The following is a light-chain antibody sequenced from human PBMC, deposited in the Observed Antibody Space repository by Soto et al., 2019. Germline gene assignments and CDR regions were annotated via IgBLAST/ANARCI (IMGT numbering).Light chain of an antibody. CDR1: QTVSSTY. CDR2: GAS. V-gene: IGKV3-20*01. Sequence: EIVLTQSPGTLSLSPGGRATLSCRASQTVSSTYLAWYQQKPGQAPRLLIYGASNRATGIPDRFSGSGSGTDFTLTINGLEPEDFAVYYCQQYGSSSTFGQGTNLEIK. J-gene: IGKJ2*01. CDR3: QQYGSSST.